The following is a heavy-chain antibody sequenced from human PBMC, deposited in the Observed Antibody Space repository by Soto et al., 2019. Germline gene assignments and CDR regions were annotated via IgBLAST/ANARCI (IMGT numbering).Heavy chain of an antibody. CDR3: ATHFLDSSGYYIDY. D-gene: IGHD3-22*01. CDR2: IYYSGST. Sequence: SETLSLTCTVSGGSISSYYWSWIRQSPGKGLEWIGYIYYSGSTNYNPSLKSRDTISVDTSKNQFSLKLSSVTATDTAVYYCATHFLDSSGYYIDYWGQGTLVTVSS. J-gene: IGHJ4*02. CDR1: GGSISSYY. V-gene: IGHV4-59*01.